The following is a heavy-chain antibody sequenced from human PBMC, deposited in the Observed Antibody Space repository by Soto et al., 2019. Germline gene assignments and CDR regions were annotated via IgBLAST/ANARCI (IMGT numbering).Heavy chain of an antibody. CDR1: GYTFTSYD. CDR3: AREIYCGGDCYPRLIVAFDI. D-gene: IGHD2-21*02. V-gene: IGHV1-8*01. CDR2: MNPNSGNT. Sequence: ASVKVSCKASGYTFTSYDINWVRQATGQGLEWMGWMNPNSGNTGYAQKFQGRVTMTRNTSISTAYMELSSLRSEDTAVYYCAREIYCGGDCYPRLIVAFDIWGQGTMVTVSS. J-gene: IGHJ3*02.